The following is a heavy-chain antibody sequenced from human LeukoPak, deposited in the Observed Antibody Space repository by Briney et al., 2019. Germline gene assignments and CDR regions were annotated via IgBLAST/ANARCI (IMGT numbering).Heavy chain of an antibody. J-gene: IGHJ6*04. CDR1: GFTFDDYT. D-gene: IGHD6-13*01. CDR3: AKGGDPLVLLGLLDV. Sequence: GGSLRLSCAASGFTFDDYTMHWVRQAPGKGLEWVSLISWDGGSTYYADSVKGRFTISRDNSKNSLYLQMNSLRTEDTALYYCAKGGDPLVLLGLLDVWGKGTTVTVSS. V-gene: IGHV3-43*01. CDR2: ISWDGGST.